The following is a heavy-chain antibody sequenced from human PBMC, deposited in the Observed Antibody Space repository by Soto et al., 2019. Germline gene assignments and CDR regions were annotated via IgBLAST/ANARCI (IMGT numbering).Heavy chain of an antibody. J-gene: IGHJ3*02. Sequence: GGSPRLSCATSGFTFRNAWMAWVRQAPGKGLEWVGRIKSIADGGTTNYAAPVKGRFSISRHDSENTLYLQMNSLRVEDTGIYYCHTPHGRNAFDIWGPGTVVSVSS. CDR2: IKSIADGGTT. D-gene: IGHD2-8*01. CDR1: GFTFRNAW. V-gene: IGHV3-15*01. CDR3: HTPHGRNAFDI.